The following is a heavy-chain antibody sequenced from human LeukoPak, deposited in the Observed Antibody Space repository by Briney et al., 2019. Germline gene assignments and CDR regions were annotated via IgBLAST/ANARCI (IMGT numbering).Heavy chain of an antibody. J-gene: IGHJ4*02. CDR2: ISFDGSKD. D-gene: IGHD3-10*01. CDR3: ARDSDTFGALDY. V-gene: IGHV3-30*09. CDR1: TFTFSSYA. Sequence: GGSLRLSCATSTFTFSSYAMHWVRQAPGKGLEWVAVISFDGSKDYFADSVKGRFAISRDNSKNTMYLHMNSLRLEDTAVYYCARDSDTFGALDYWGQGTLVTVSS.